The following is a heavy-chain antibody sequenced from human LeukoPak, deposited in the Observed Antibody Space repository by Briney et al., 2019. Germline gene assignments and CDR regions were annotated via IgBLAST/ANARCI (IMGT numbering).Heavy chain of an antibody. D-gene: IGHD6-19*01. CDR1: GYTFTSYG. Sequence: ASVKVSCKASGYTFTSYGISWVRQAPGQGLEWMGWISAYNGNTNYAQKLQGRVTMTTDTSTSTAYMELRSLRSADTAVYYCARAVKVAGTSWFDPWGQGTLVTVSS. CDR2: ISAYNGNT. V-gene: IGHV1-18*01. CDR3: ARAVKVAGTSWFDP. J-gene: IGHJ5*02.